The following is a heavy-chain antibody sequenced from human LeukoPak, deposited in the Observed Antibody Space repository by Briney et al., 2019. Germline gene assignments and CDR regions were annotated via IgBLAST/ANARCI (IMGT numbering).Heavy chain of an antibody. D-gene: IGHD3-22*01. V-gene: IGHV1-69*13. Sequence: GASVKVSCKASGGTFSSYAISWVRQAPGQGLEWMGGIIPIFGTANYAQKFQGRVTITADESTSTAYMELSSLRSEDTAVYYCARDLQGYYDSSGRPGDAFDIWGQGTMVTVSS. CDR2: IIPIFGTA. CDR1: GGTFSSYA. J-gene: IGHJ3*02. CDR3: ARDLQGYYDSSGRPGDAFDI.